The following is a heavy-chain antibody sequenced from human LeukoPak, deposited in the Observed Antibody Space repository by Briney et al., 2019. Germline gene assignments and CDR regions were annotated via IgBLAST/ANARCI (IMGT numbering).Heavy chain of an antibody. D-gene: IGHD5-18*01. J-gene: IGHJ4*02. Sequence: GESLKISCKGSGYSFTSYWIGWVRQMPGKGLEWMGTIYPGDSDTRYSPSFQGQVTISADKSISTAYLQWSSLKASDTAMYYCARGGYSYGYRSYFDYWGQGTLVTVSS. V-gene: IGHV5-51*01. CDR2: IYPGDSDT. CDR3: ARGGYSYGYRSYFDY. CDR1: GYSFTSYW.